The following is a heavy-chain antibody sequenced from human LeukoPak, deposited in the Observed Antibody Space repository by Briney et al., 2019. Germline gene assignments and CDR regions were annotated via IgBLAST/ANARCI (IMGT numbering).Heavy chain of an antibody. D-gene: IGHD3-10*01. CDR2: IYYSGST. CDR3: ARDTSELLWFGERYYYYMDV. Sequence: SETLSLTCTVSGGSISSSSYYWGWIRQPPGKGLEWIGSIYYSGSTYYNPSLKSRVTISVDTSKNQFSLQLSSVTAADTAVYYCARDTSELLWFGERYYYYMDVWGKGTTVTISS. J-gene: IGHJ6*03. V-gene: IGHV4-39*02. CDR1: GGSISSSSYY.